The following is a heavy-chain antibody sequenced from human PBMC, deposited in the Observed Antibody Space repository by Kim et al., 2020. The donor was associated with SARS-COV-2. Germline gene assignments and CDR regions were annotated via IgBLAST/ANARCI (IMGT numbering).Heavy chain of an antibody. V-gene: IGHV3-30*18. Sequence: GGSLRLSCAASGFSFTTYGMHWGRQSPGKGLEWVAVISYDGSKTYYGDSVKGRFTVSRDKSNNTLYLQMKSLRPEDTAVYYCANVTEPWFGLGYYHGMDGWCQGPTVTVSS. CDR3: ANVTEPWFGLGYYHGMDG. CDR1: GFSFTTYG. CDR2: ISYDGSKT. D-gene: IGHD3-16*01. J-gene: IGHJ6*02.